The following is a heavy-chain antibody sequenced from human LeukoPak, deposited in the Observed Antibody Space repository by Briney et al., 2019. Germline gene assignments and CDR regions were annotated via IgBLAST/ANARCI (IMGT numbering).Heavy chain of an antibody. CDR2: ISAYNGNT. V-gene: IGHV1-18*01. CDR3: AIKLGPYDSSGYYDY. D-gene: IGHD3-22*01. Sequence: ASVKVSCKASGYSFTSYGISWVRQAPGQGLEWMGWISAYNGNTNYAQKLQGRVTMTTDTSTSTAYMELRSLRSDDTAVYYCAIKLGPYDSSGYYDYWGQGTLVTVSS. J-gene: IGHJ4*02. CDR1: GYSFTSYG.